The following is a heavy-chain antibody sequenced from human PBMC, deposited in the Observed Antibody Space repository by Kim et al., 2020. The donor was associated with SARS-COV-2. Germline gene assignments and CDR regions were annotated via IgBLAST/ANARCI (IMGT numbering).Heavy chain of an antibody. CDR1: GFTFGDYT. D-gene: IGHD6-6*01. Sequence: GGSLRLSCAASGFTFGDYTMNWVRQAPGKGLEWVSSISSTGKNIFYTDSTRGRFTISRDNAKNSLFLQMNSLRAEDTAVYYCAREGGQFVWQGWFDPWGLGTLVTVSS. CDR2: ISSTGKNI. CDR3: AREGGQFVWQGWFDP. J-gene: IGHJ5*02. V-gene: IGHV3-21*01.